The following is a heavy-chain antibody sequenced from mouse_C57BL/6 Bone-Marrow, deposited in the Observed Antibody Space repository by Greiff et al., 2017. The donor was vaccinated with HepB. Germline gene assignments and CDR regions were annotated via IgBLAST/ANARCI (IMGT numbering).Heavy chain of an antibody. V-gene: IGHV1-81*01. CDR1: GYTFTSYG. CDR3: ARFYYGSSSYYAMDY. Sequence: VQGVESGAELARPGASVKLSCKASGYTFTSYGISWVKQRTGQGLEWIGEIYPRSGNTYYNEKFKGKATLTADKSSSTAYMELRSLTSEDSAVYFCARFYYGSSSYYAMDYWGQGTSVTVSS. J-gene: IGHJ4*01. D-gene: IGHD1-1*01. CDR2: IYPRSGNT.